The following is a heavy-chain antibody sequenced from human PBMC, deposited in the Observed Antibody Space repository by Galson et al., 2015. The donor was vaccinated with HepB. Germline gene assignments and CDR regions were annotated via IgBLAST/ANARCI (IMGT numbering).Heavy chain of an antibody. CDR2: ISSSSSYI. J-gene: IGHJ5*02. CDR1: GFTFSSYS. CDR3: APLGRFLEWFPENPFDP. D-gene: IGHD3-3*01. V-gene: IGHV3-21*01. Sequence: SLRLSCAASGFTFSSYSMNWVRQAPGKGLEWVSSISSSSSYIYYADSVKGRFTISRDNAKNSLYLQINSLRAEDTAVYYCAPLGRFLEWFPENPFDPWGQGTLVTVSS.